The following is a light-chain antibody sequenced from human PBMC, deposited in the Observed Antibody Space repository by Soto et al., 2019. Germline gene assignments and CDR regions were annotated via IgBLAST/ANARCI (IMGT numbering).Light chain of an antibody. CDR3: TSWTTNNIPYV. Sequence: QSVLTQPPSASGTPGQRVSISCSGGSSNIGTNTVNWYQHLPGTAPKLLIFSNDERPSGVPDRFSGSKSGTSASLAISGLQSDDEADYYCTSWTTNNIPYVFGTGTKLTVL. J-gene: IGLJ1*01. CDR2: SND. V-gene: IGLV1-44*01. CDR1: SSNIGTNT.